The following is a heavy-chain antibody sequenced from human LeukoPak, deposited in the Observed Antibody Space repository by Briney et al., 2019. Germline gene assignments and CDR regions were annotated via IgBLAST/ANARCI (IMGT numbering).Heavy chain of an antibody. Sequence: WGSLRLSCAASGISFSDYYMSWIRQAPGKGLEWISYISLSGTTISYADSVKGRFTISRDNAKMALYLQMNRLRAEDTAIYYCARVAAFTLFYMDVWGEGTTVTVSS. V-gene: IGHV3-11*04. J-gene: IGHJ6*03. CDR3: ARVAAFTLFYMDV. D-gene: IGHD2-15*01. CDR1: GISFSDYY. CDR2: ISLSGTTI.